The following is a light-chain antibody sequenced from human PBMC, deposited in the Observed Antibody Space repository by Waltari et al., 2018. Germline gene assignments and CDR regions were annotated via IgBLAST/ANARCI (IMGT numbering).Light chain of an antibody. CDR2: DAS. V-gene: IGKV1-5*02. Sequence: DIQMTQSPSTLSASVGDRVTIICRASQTISSWLAWYQQKPGKAPNLLIYDASSLESGVPSRFSGSGSGTEFTLTISSLQPDDFAIYYCQQYNSYLRTFGGGTKVEIK. CDR1: QTISSW. J-gene: IGKJ4*01. CDR3: QQYNSYLRT.